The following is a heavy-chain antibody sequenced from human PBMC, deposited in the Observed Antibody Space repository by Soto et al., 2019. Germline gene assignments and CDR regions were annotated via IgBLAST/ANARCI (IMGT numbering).Heavy chain of an antibody. D-gene: IGHD3-10*01. Sequence: SQTLSLTCAISGDSVSSNSAAWNWIRQSPSRGLEWLGRTYYRSKWYNDYPISVKGRITINPDTSKNRFSLQLNSVTPEDTALYYCERNPGGEYPYGSYYYFFHGRDVWGQGTTVTLS. J-gene: IGHJ6*02. V-gene: IGHV6-1*01. CDR1: GDSVSSNSAA. CDR3: ERNPGGEYPYGSYYYFFHGRDV. CDR2: TYYRSKWYN.